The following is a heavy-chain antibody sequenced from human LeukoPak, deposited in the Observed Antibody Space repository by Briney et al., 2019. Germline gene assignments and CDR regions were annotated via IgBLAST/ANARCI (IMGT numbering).Heavy chain of an antibody. CDR2: ISGSGGST. V-gene: IGHV3-23*01. D-gene: IGHD3-10*01. J-gene: IGHJ4*02. CDR1: GFTFSSYG. Sequence: GGSLRLSCAASGFTFSSYGMSWVRQAPGKGLKWFSAISGSGGSTYYADSVKGRFTISRDNSKNTLYLQMNSLRAEDTAVYYCAKDRDGSGTSIFDYWGQGTLVTVSS. CDR3: AKDRDGSGTSIFDY.